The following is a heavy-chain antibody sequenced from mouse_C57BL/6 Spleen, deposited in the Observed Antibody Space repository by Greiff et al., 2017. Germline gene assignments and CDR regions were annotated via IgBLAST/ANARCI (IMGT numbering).Heavy chain of an antibody. CDR2: IYPRDGST. CDR3: AREGYYYGSSPSV. V-gene: IGHV1-78*01. J-gene: IGHJ1*03. D-gene: IGHD1-1*01. CDR1: GYTFTDHT. Sequence: VQLQESDAELVKPGASVKISCKVSGYTFTDHTIHWMKQRPEQGLEWIGYIYPRDGSTKYNEKFKGKATLTADKSSSTAYMQLNSLTSEDSAVYCCAREGYYYGSSPSVWGTGTTVTVSS.